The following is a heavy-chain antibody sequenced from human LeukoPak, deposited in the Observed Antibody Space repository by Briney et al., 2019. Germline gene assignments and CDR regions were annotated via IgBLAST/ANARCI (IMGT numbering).Heavy chain of an antibody. CDR2: INPNSGGT. CDR3: ARVDTAMVRCFDY. D-gene: IGHD5-18*01. J-gene: IGHJ4*02. CDR1: GYTFTCYY. V-gene: IGHV1-2*02. Sequence: ASVKVSCKASGYTFTCYYMHWVRQAPGQGREGMGWINPNSGGTNYAQKFQGRVTMTRDTSISTAYMELSRLRSDDTAVYYCARVDTAMVRCFDYWGQGTLVTVSS.